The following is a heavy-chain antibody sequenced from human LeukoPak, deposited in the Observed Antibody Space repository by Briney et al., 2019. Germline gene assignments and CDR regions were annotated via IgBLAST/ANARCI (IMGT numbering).Heavy chain of an antibody. CDR3: ARARVDTAMADFDY. D-gene: IGHD5-18*01. CDR2: IDPIDSYT. CDR1: GFRFPSYW. J-gene: IGHJ4*02. Sequence: GESLRISCKASGFRFPSYWITWVRQMPGKGLEWMGGIDPIDSYTTYSPSFQGHVTISADKSIATVYLQWSSLKASDTAVYYCARARVDTAMADFDYWGQGTLVTVSS. V-gene: IGHV5-10-1*01.